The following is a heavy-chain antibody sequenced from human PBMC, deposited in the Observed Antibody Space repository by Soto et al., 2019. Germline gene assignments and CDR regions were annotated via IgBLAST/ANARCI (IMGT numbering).Heavy chain of an antibody. D-gene: IGHD6-13*01. CDR1: GFTFSSYA. Sequence: PGGSLRLSCAASGFTFSSYAMHWVRQAPGKGLEWVAVISYDGSNKYYADSVKGRFTISRDNSKNTLYLQMNSLRAEDTAVYYCARVGGQQLVNDYFDYWGQGTLVTVSS. J-gene: IGHJ4*02. V-gene: IGHV3-30-3*01. CDR3: ARVGGQQLVNDYFDY. CDR2: ISYDGSNK.